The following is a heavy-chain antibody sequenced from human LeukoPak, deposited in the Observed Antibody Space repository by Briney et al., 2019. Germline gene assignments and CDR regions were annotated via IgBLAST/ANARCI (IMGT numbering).Heavy chain of an antibody. D-gene: IGHD2-15*01. CDR2: ISGSGGST. Sequence: PGGSLRLSCAASGFTFSNYAMSWVRQAPGKGLEWVSAISGSGGSTYYADSVKGRFTISRDNSKNTLYLQMNSLRAEDTAVYYCAKDVVVVAATPVGMDVWGQGTTVTVSS. CDR1: GFTFSNYA. CDR3: AKDVVVVAATPVGMDV. V-gene: IGHV3-23*01. J-gene: IGHJ6*02.